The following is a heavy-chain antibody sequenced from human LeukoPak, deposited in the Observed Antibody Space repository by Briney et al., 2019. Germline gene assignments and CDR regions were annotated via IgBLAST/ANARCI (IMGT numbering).Heavy chain of an antibody. CDR2: ISSSGTT. CDR3: ARDLAGPNDAFDI. CDR1: GVSIRSKY. J-gene: IGHJ3*02. Sequence: SEALSLTCTVSGVSIRSKYWSWLRQPPGKRLEWLGYISSSGTTNYNPSLKSRVTISVDTSKNQFSLHLRSVTAADTAVYYCARDLAGPNDAFDIWGRGTMVTVSS. D-gene: IGHD6-19*01. V-gene: IGHV4-59*01.